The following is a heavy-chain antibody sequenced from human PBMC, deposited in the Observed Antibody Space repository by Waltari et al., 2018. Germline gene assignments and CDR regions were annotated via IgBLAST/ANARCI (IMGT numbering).Heavy chain of an antibody. Sequence: QVQLQQWGAGLLKPSETLSLTCAVYGGSFSGYYWSWIRRPPGTGLEWIGEINHSGSTNYNPSLKSRVTISVDTSKNQFALKLSSVTAADTAVYYCARESRYCSSTSCRYGMDVWGQGTTVTVSS. CDR1: GGSFSGYY. D-gene: IGHD2-2*01. CDR3: ARESRYCSSTSCRYGMDV. CDR2: INHSGST. V-gene: IGHV4-34*01. J-gene: IGHJ6*02.